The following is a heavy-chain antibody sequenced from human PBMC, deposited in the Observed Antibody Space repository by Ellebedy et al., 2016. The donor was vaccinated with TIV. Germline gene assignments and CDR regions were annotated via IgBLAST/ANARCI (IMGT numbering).Heavy chain of an antibody. CDR1: GVTFSTYW. V-gene: IGHV3-7*03. J-gene: IGHJ5*02. Sequence: PGGSLTLSCAASGVTFSTYWMHWVRPTPGKGLEWGDNTKQDGSEQYYVASVKGRFTISRDNAKDSLYLQMDSLRAEDTAVYYCARCGWSKGWFDPWGQGTLVTVSS. CDR2: TKQDGSEQ. CDR3: ARCGWSKGWFDP.